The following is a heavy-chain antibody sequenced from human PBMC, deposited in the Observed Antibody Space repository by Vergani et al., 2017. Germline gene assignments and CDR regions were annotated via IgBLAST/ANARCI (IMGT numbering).Heavy chain of an antibody. D-gene: IGHD2-2*01. Sequence: QVQLVQSGAEVQKPGASVKVSCKASGYTFTGYYMHWVRRAPGQGLEWMGWINPNSGGTNYAQKFQGRVTMTRDTSISTAYMELSRLRSDDTAVYYCARAIVVVPAARTRFDPWGQGTLVTVSS. CDR3: ARAIVVVPAARTRFDP. J-gene: IGHJ5*02. V-gene: IGHV1-2*02. CDR1: GYTFTGYY. CDR2: INPNSGGT.